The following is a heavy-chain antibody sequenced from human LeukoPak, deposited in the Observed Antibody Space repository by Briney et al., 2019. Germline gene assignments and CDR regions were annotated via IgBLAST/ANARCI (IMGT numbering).Heavy chain of an antibody. CDR2: IYYSGST. V-gene: IGHV4-61*01. CDR3: ARVTGHMIEDYFDS. J-gene: IGHJ4*02. Sequence: SETLSLTCTVSGVSISSGSYYWSWIRQPPGKGLQWIGYIYYSGSTNYNPSLKRRVTISVDRSKNQFSLKLGSVTAADTAVYCCARVTGHMIEDYFDSWGQGTLVTVSP. D-gene: IGHD3-22*01. CDR1: GVSISSGSYY.